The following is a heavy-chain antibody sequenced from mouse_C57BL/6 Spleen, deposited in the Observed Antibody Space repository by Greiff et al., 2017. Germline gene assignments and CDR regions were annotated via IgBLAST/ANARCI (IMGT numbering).Heavy chain of an antibody. Sequence: DVKLVESGAGLVKPGGSLKLSCAASGFTFSSYAMSWVRQTPEKRLVGVAYISSGGDCIYYADTVKGRFTISRDNARNTLYLQMSSLKSEDTAMYYCTRDPWYAYWGQGTLVTFAA. CDR2: ISSGGDCI. CDR1: GFTFSSYA. CDR3: TRDPWYAY. J-gene: IGHJ3*01. V-gene: IGHV5-9-1*02.